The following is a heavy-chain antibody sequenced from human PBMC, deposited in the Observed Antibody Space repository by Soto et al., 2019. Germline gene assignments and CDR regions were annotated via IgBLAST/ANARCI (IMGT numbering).Heavy chain of an antibody. CDR1: GYTLTNYY. CDR3: ERDFVLLPSALYHFDY. J-gene: IGHJ4*02. V-gene: IGHV1-46*01. D-gene: IGHD2-2*01. CDR2: INPSSGGT. Sequence: GASVKVACEASGYTLTNYYLHWVRHAPGQGLEWIGIINPSSGGTSHAQKFQGRISMTRDTSTSTVYVELSSLRSEDTAVYYCERDFVLLPSALYHFDYWCPAPLVTVP.